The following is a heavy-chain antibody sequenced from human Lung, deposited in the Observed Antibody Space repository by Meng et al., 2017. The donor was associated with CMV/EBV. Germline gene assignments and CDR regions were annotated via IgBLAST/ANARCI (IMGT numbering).Heavy chain of an antibody. J-gene: IGHJ6*02. CDR2: ITSASRYI. CDR1: GFTFGFYS. V-gene: IGHV3-21*01. D-gene: IGHD1-1*01. Sequence: GGSLRLSCAASGFTFGFYSLNWVRQAPGKGLEWVASITSASRYIFYADSVRGRFTVSRDNAKNSIYLQMNSLRAEDTAVYYCARDQGSYEQLAPDYYYGMDVWGRGTTVTGSS. CDR3: ARDQGSYEQLAPDYYYGMDV.